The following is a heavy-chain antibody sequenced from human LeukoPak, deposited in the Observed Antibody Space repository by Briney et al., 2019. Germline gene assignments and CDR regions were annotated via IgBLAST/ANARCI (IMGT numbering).Heavy chain of an antibody. V-gene: IGHV3-21*01. CDR2: ISSSSSYI. J-gene: IGHJ6*03. CDR1: GFTFSSYS. D-gene: IGHD3-3*01. CDR3: ARVHDFWSGYMDV. Sequence: GGSLRLSCAASGFTFSSYSMNWVRQAPGKGLEWVSSISSSSSYIYYAYSVKGRFTISRDNAKNSLYLQMNSLRAEDTAVYYCARVHDFWSGYMDVWGKGTTVTVSS.